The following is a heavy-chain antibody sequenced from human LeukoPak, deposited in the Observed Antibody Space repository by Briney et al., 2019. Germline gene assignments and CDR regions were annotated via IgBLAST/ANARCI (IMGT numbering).Heavy chain of an antibody. V-gene: IGHV1-24*01. Sequence: GASVKVSCKVSGYTLTELSMHWVRQAPGKGLEWMGGFDPEDGETIYAQKFQGRVTMTEDTSTDTAYMELSSLRFEDTAVYYCATHGYYDSSGYYYVDYWGQGTLVTVSS. CDR3: ATHGYYDSSGYYYVDY. CDR2: FDPEDGET. J-gene: IGHJ4*02. CDR1: GYTLTELS. D-gene: IGHD3-22*01.